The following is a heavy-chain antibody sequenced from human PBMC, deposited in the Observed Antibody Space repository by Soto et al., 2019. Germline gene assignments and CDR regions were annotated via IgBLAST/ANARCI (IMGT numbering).Heavy chain of an antibody. CDR3: AKERVRDFDA. V-gene: IGHV3-9*01. CDR2: ITWNSVAL. Sequence: VQLVESGGGLVRPGGSLRLSCAASGFTFDDHAMHWVRQAPGKGLEWISAITWNSVALDYADSVKGRFTISRDNAKNSLYLQMDNLRPEDTALYYCAKERVRDFDAWGQGTLVTVSS. D-gene: IGHD3-9*01. CDR1: GFTFDDHA. J-gene: IGHJ5*02.